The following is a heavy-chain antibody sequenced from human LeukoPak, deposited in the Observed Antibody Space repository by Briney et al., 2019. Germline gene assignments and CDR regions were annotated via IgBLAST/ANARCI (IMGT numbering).Heavy chain of an antibody. V-gene: IGHV7-4-1*02. D-gene: IGHD6-19*01. CDR2: INTNTGNP. J-gene: IGHJ6*02. CDR3: ARDAHEVHPWLVQTGYYYGMDV. Sequence: ASVKVSCKASGYTFTNYAMNWVRQAPGQGLEWMGWINTNTGNPTYAQDFTGRFVFSLDTSVSTAYLQISSLEAEDTAVYYCARDAHEVHPWLVQTGYYYGMDVWGQGTTVTVSS. CDR1: GYTFTNYA.